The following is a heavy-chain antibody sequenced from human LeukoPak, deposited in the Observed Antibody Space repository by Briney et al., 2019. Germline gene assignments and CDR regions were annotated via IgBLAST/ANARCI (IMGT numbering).Heavy chain of an antibody. CDR2: IYYSGST. D-gene: IGHD4-17*01. V-gene: IGHV4-31*03. J-gene: IGHJ6*02. Sequence: PSETLSLTCTVSGGSISSGGYYWSWIRQHPGKGLEWIGYIYYSGSTYYNPSLKSRVTISVDTSKNQFSLKLSSVTAADTAVYYCARDLFLGVTTSPLVDYYYYGMDVWGQGTTVTVSS. CDR3: ARDLFLGVTTSPLVDYYYYGMDV. CDR1: GGSISSGGYY.